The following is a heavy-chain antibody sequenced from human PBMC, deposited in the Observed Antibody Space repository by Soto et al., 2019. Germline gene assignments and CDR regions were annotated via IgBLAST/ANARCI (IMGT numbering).Heavy chain of an antibody. CDR2: IFPRDFDV. Sequence: PGVTLKISCQTSGYTFPNYWIGWVRQMPGGGLEWLGLIFPRDFDVRYSPSFEGQVTISADRSTATAFLQWRSLKASASALYFCARLVALLQPIDSWGQVT. V-gene: IGHV5-51*01. CDR1: GYTFPNYW. CDR3: ARLVALLQPIDS. J-gene: IGHJ5*01. D-gene: IGHD4-4*01.